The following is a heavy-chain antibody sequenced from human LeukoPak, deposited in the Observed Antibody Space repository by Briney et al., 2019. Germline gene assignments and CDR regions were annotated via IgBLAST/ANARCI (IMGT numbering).Heavy chain of an antibody. V-gene: IGHV1-18*01. CDR2: ISTYNGNT. CDR1: GYTFTSYG. J-gene: IGHJ4*02. CDR3: GMGDSRYGSDDY. Sequence: GASVKVSCKASGYTFTSYGISWVRQAPGQGLEWVGWISTYNGNTNNAQKLQGRVTMTTDTSTSTTYMELRSLRCDDTAVYCGGMGDSRYGSDDYWGQGTLVTVSS. D-gene: IGHD3-10*01.